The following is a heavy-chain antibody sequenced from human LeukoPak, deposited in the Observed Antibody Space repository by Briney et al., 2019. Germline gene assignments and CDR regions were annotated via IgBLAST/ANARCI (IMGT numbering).Heavy chain of an antibody. D-gene: IGHD2-2*01. CDR3: ASQAGYALRYYFDY. CDR1: GGTFSSYA. CDR2: IIPIFGTA. J-gene: IGHJ4*02. V-gene: IGHV1-69*06. Sequence: SVKVSCKASGGTFSSYAISWVRQAPGQGLEWMGGIIPIFGTANYAQKFQGRVTITADKSTSTAYMELSSLRSEDTAVYYCASQAGYALRYYFDYWGQGTLVTVSS.